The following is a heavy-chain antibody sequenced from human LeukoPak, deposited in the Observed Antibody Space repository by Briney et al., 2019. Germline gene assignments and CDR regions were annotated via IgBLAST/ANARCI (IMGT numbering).Heavy chain of an antibody. CDR2: IYYSGST. J-gene: IGHJ4*02. CDR3: ARLRRVAGRKEPDY. D-gene: IGHD6-19*01. CDR1: GGSISSSSYS. Sequence: SETLSLTCTVSGGSISSSSYSWGWIRQPPGKGLEWIGSIYYSGSTYYNPSLKSRVTISVDTSKNQFSLKLSSVTAADTAVYYCARLRRVAGRKEPDYWGQGTLVTVSS. V-gene: IGHV4-39*01.